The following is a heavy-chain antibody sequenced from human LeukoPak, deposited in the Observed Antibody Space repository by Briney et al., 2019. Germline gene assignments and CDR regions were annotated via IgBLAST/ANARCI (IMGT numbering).Heavy chain of an antibody. D-gene: IGHD3-9*01. CDR3: ASGNVLRYFDWLFPFDY. J-gene: IGHJ4*02. CDR1: GGSISSSSYY. CDR2: IYYSGST. V-gene: IGHV4-39*07. Sequence: PSETLSLTCTVSGGSISSSSYYWGWIRQPPGKGLEWIGSIYYSGSTYYNPSLKSRVTISVDTSKNQFSLKLSSVTAADTAVYYCASGNVLRYFDWLFPFDYWGQGTLVTVSS.